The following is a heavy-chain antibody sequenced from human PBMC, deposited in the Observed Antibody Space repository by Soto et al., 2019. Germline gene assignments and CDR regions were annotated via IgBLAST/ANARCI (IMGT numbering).Heavy chain of an antibody. V-gene: IGHV3-49*04. J-gene: IGHJ3*02. CDR3: TRSSIGIELWPDAFDI. D-gene: IGHD5-18*01. CDR1: GFTFGYYA. Sequence: PGGSLRLSCTASGFTFGYYAMSWVRQAPGKGLEWVGFIRSKAYGGTTEYAASVKGRFTISRDDSKSIAYLQMNSLKTEDTAVYYCTRSSIGIELWPDAFDIWGQGTMVTVS. CDR2: IRSKAYGGTT.